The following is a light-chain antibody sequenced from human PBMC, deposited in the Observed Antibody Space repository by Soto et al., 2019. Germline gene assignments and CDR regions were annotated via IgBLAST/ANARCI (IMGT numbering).Light chain of an antibody. CDR2: DAS. V-gene: IGKV1-5*01. CDR3: LQDYNYPRT. J-gene: IGKJ1*01. CDR1: QSINSW. Sequence: DIQMTESPSTLSASVGDRVTITCRASQSINSWLAWYQWKPGKAPKVLIYDASSLKSGVPSRFSGSGSDREFTLTISSLQPEDFATYYCLQDYNYPRTFGQGTKVDIK.